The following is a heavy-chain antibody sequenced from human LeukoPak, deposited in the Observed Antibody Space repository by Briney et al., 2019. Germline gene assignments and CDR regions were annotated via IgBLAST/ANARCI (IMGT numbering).Heavy chain of an antibody. D-gene: IGHD3-22*01. CDR3: AREDYYDSSGYVY. CDR1: SGSISSYY. J-gene: IGHJ4*02. Sequence: PSETLSLTCTVSSGSISSYYWSWIRQPPGKGLEWIGSIYHSGSTYYNPSLKSRVTISVDTSKNQFSLKLSSVTAADTAVYYCAREDYYDSSGYVYWGQGTLVTVSS. CDR2: IYHSGST. V-gene: IGHV4-38-2*02.